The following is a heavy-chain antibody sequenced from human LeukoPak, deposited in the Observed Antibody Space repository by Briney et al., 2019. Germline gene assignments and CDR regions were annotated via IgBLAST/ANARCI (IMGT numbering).Heavy chain of an antibody. D-gene: IGHD7-27*01. CDR3: AREDPTLGFDY. J-gene: IGHJ4*02. Sequence: GGSLRLSCAASGFTFSSYDMHWVRQATGKGLEWVLAIGTAGDTYYPGSVKGRFTISRENAKNSLYLQMNSLRAEDTAVYYCAREDPTLGFDYWGQGTLVTVSS. CDR2: IGTAGDT. V-gene: IGHV3-13*01. CDR1: GFTFSSYD.